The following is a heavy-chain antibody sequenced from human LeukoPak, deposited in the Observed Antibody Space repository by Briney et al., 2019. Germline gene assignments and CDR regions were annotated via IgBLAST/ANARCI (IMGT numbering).Heavy chain of an antibody. V-gene: IGHV3-30*03. CDR1: GFTFRNYG. J-gene: IGHJ4*02. CDR3: ASSLTMILYGDY. CDR2: ISYDGSNK. D-gene: IGHD3-22*01. Sequence: GGSLRLSCAASGFTFRNYGMSWVRQAPGKGLEWVAVISYDGSNKYYADSVKGRFTISRDNSKNTLYLQMSSLRAEDTAVYYCASSLTMILYGDYWGQGTLVTVSS.